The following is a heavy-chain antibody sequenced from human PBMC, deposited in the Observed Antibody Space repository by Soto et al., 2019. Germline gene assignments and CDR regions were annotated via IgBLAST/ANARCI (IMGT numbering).Heavy chain of an antibody. J-gene: IGHJ5*01. CDR1: GYTFTSYG. CDR3: ASVHSGCYQSNWFDP. V-gene: IGHV1-18*01. CDR2: ISAYNGNT. Sequence: QVQLVQSGAEVKKPGASVKVSCKASGYTFTSYGISWVRQAPGQGLEWMGWISAYNGNTNYAQKLQGRDTMTIEKSTRTAYLGLRRLRADDTAVYYCASVHSGCYQSNWFDPWGQGTLVTVSS. D-gene: IGHD3-10*01.